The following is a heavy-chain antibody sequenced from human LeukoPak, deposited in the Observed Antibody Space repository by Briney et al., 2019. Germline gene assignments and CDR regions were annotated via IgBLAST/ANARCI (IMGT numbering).Heavy chain of an antibody. CDR1: GYTFTSYG. J-gene: IGHJ4*02. CDR3: ARETAAGSVDY. CDR2: ISAYNGNT. V-gene: IGHV1-18*01. Sequence: ASVKVSCKASGYTFTSYGISWVRQAPGQGLERMGWISAYNGNTNYAQKLKGRVTMTTDTSTSTAYMELRSLRSDDTAVYYCARETAAGSVDYWGQGTLVTVSS. D-gene: IGHD2-15*01.